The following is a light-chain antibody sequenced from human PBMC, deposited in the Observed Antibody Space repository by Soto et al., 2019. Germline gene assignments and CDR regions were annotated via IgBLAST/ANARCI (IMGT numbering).Light chain of an antibody. Sequence: EVVLTQSPGTLSLSPGERATLSCRASQSVRSTYLAWYQQKPGQAPRLLIYDASSRATDIPDRFSGSGSGTDFTLTISRLGPEDFAVYYCQHYGNSLWTFGQGTKVIFK. V-gene: IGKV3-20*01. CDR2: DAS. CDR1: QSVRSTY. CDR3: QHYGNSLWT. J-gene: IGKJ1*01.